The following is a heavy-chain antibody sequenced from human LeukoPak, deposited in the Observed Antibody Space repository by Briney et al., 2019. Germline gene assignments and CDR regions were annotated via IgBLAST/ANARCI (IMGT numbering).Heavy chain of an antibody. J-gene: IGHJ3*02. D-gene: IGHD3-10*01. CDR3: ARHIGRSGFRAGAFDI. CDR1: GGSISSSSYY. V-gene: IGHV4-39*01. Sequence: SETLSLTCTVSGGSISSSSYYWGWIRQPPGKGLEWIGSIYYSGSTYHNPSLKSRVTISVDTSKNQFSLKLSSVTAADTAVYYCARHIGRSGFRAGAFDIWGQGTMVTVSS. CDR2: IYYSGST.